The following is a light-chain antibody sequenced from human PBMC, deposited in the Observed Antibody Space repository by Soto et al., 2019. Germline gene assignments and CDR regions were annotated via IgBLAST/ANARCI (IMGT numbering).Light chain of an antibody. V-gene: IGKV3-11*01. CDR3: QQRSNLPPT. CDR2: DAS. J-gene: IGKJ5*01. Sequence: EIVLTQSPATLSLSPGERANLSCRASQFIDSYLAWYRQIPGQAPRLLIYDASNGATGIPDRFSGGGSGTDFTLTISSLEPEDFAVYYCQQRSNLPPTFGQGTRLEIK. CDR1: QFIDSY.